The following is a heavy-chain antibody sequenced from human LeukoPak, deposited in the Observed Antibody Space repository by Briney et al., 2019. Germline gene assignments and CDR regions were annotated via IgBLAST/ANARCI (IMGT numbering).Heavy chain of an antibody. D-gene: IGHD2-21*02. Sequence: SETLSLTCTVSGGSISGYYWTWIRQPPGKGLEWIGYIYDTGSTNYTPSLKSRVTISIDTSKNQFSLKLGSVTAADTAVYYCARRVVVTARFNDAFDIWGQGTMVTVSS. V-gene: IGHV4-59*08. CDR3: ARRVVVTARFNDAFDI. CDR1: GGSISGYY. J-gene: IGHJ3*02. CDR2: IYDTGST.